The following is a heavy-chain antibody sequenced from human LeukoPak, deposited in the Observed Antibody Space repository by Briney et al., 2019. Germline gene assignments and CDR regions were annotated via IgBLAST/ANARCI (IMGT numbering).Heavy chain of an antibody. Sequence: PGGSLRLSCAASGFTFSSFEMNWVRQAPGKGLECVSSISSSSSYIYYADSVKGRFTISRDNAKNSLYLQMNSLRAEDTAVYYCARAVIAAAGTGYYYYMDVWGKGTTVTVSS. V-gene: IGHV3-21*01. CDR3: ARAVIAAAGTGYYYYMDV. CDR2: ISSSSSYI. CDR1: GFTFSSFE. D-gene: IGHD6-13*01. J-gene: IGHJ6*03.